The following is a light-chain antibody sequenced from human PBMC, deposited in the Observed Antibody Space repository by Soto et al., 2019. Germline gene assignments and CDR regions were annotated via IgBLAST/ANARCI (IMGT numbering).Light chain of an antibody. Sequence: QSALTQPPSASGSPGQSGTIYCTGTGSDGGGDNYVSWYQHHPGKAPKLMIYEVSKRPSAVPDRFSGSKSGNTASLTVSGLQAEDEADYYCSSYAGSNNFPYVFGTGTKVTVL. CDR3: SSYAGSNNFPYV. J-gene: IGLJ1*01. CDR2: EVS. CDR1: GSDGGGDNY. V-gene: IGLV2-8*01.